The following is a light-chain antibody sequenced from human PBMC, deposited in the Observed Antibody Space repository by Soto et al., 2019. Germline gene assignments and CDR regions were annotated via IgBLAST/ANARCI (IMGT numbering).Light chain of an antibody. CDR1: HTISSSY. CDR3: QQYVTSSPRT. J-gene: IGKJ1*01. V-gene: IGKV3-20*01. Sequence: IVLTHSPGTLSFSPGEIATLSFRAIHTISSSYLAWYQQKPGQAPRLLMYGISRRATGIPDRFSGSGSGTDFTLTITRLEPEDFAVYYCQQYVTSSPRTFGQGTKVDIK. CDR2: GIS.